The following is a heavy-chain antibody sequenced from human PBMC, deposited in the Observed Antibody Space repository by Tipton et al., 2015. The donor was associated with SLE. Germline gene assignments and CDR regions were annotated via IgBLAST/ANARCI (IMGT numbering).Heavy chain of an antibody. J-gene: IGHJ3*02. CDR3: AKDGPNWGDAFDI. Sequence: QLVQSGGGVVQPGGSLRLSCAASGFTFSSYSMNWVRQAPGKGLEWVSSISSSSSYIYYADSVKGRFTISRDNSKNTLYLQMNSLRAEDTAVYYCAKDGPNWGDAFDIWGQGTTVTVSS. D-gene: IGHD7-27*01. CDR1: GFTFSSYS. CDR2: ISSSSSYI. V-gene: IGHV3-21*01.